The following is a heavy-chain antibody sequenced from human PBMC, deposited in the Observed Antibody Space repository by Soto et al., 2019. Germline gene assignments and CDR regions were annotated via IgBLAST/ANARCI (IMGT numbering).Heavy chain of an antibody. CDR2: IIPIFGTA. J-gene: IGHJ4*02. CDR1: GGTFSSYA. V-gene: IGHV1-69*13. D-gene: IGHD2-15*01. Sequence: SVKVSCKASGGTFSSYAISWVRQAPGQGLEWMGGIIPIFGTANYAQKFQGRVTITADESTSTAYMELSSLRSEDTAVYYCARGNCSGGSCYPTPDYWGQGTLVTVSS. CDR3: ARGNCSGGSCYPTPDY.